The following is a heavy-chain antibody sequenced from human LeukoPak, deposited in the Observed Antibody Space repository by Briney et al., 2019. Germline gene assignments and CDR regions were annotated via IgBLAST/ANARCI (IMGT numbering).Heavy chain of an antibody. Sequence: GGSLRLSCAASGFTFDDYAMHWVRQGPGKGLEGGSGISWNSGSIGYADAVKGRFTISRDNAKNSLYLQMNTLRAEDTALYYCAKDNYGSGLHDAFDIWGQGTMVTVSS. V-gene: IGHV3-9*01. CDR1: GFTFDDYA. J-gene: IGHJ3*02. CDR3: AKDNYGSGLHDAFDI. CDR2: ISWNSGSI. D-gene: IGHD3-10*01.